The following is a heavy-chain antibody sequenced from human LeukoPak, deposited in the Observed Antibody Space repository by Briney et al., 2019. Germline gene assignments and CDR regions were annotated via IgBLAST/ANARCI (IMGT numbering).Heavy chain of an antibody. CDR2: ISGSGGST. CDR1: GFTFSSYW. Sequence: GGSLRLSCAASGFTFSSYWMSWVRQAPGKGLEWVSAISGSGGSTYYADSVKGRFTISRDNSKNTLYLQMNSLRAEDTAVYYCAKPHYYDSSGYAYWGQRTLVTVSS. D-gene: IGHD3-22*01. CDR3: AKPHYYDSSGYAY. V-gene: IGHV3-23*01. J-gene: IGHJ4*02.